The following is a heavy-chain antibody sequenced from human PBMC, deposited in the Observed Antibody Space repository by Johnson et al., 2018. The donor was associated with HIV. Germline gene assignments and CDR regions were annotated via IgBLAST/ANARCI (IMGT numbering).Heavy chain of an antibody. D-gene: IGHD3-22*01. V-gene: IGHV3-20*04. CDR3: ARDLGYYYDSSGHDAFDM. CDR1: GFTFDDYG. J-gene: IGHJ3*02. Sequence: VQLVESGGGVVRPGGSLRLSCAASGFTFDDYGMSWVRQAPGKGLEWVSGINWNGGSTGYAASVKGRFTISRDNAKNSLYLQMNSLRAEDTALYYCARDLGYYYDSSGHDAFDMWGQGTMVTVSS. CDR2: INWNGGST.